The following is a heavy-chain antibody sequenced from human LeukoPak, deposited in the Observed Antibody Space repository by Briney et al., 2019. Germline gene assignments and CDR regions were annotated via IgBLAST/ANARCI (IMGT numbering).Heavy chain of an antibody. CDR2: ISAYNGNT. CDR1: GYTFTSYG. Sequence: GASVKVSCKASGYTFTSYGISWVRQAPGQGLEWMGWISAYNGNTNYAQKLQGRVTMTTDTSTSTAYMELRSLRSDDTAVYYCASSVGIAVAGMDAFDIWGQGTMVTVSS. V-gene: IGHV1-18*01. CDR3: ASSVGIAVAGMDAFDI. D-gene: IGHD6-19*01. J-gene: IGHJ3*02.